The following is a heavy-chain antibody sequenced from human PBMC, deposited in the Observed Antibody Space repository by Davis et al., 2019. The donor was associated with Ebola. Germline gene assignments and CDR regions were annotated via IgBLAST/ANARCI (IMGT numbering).Heavy chain of an antibody. CDR2: ISGSGGST. J-gene: IGHJ4*02. Sequence: GESLKISCPDSVITFSSYAMTWVRQTPGKGLEWVSAISGSGGSTYYADSVKGRFTISRDNAKNSLYLQMNSLRAEDTAVYYCARDEGGILLWFGNWGQGTLVTVSS. D-gene: IGHD3-10*01. CDR1: VITFSSYA. V-gene: IGHV3-23*01. CDR3: ARDEGGILLWFGN.